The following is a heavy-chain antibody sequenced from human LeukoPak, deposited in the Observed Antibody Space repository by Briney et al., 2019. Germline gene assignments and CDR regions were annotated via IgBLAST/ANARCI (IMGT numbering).Heavy chain of an antibody. Sequence: GASVKVSCKASGYTFTGYYMHWVRQAPGQGLEWMGWINPNSGGTNYAQKFQGRVTMTRDTSISTVYMELSRLRSDDPAVYYCARDIVGSGWAGDAFDIWGQGTMVTVSS. CDR3: ARDIVGSGWAGDAFDI. D-gene: IGHD6-19*01. CDR2: INPNSGGT. V-gene: IGHV1-2*02. CDR1: GYTFTGYY. J-gene: IGHJ3*02.